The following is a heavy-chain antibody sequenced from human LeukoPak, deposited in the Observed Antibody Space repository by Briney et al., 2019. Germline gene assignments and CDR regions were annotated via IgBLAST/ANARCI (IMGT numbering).Heavy chain of an antibody. V-gene: IGHV1-46*01. J-gene: IGHJ4*02. D-gene: IGHD3-16*01. CDR1: GYTFTTYY. Sequence: ASVKVSCKASGYTFTTYYVHWVRQAPGQGLEWMGIINPSGGSTTYAQKFRGRLTMTRDMSTSTVYMELSSLRSEDTAVYYCARGGFSMITFGEPFDYWGQGTLVTVSS. CDR2: INPSGGST. CDR3: ARGGFSMITFGEPFDY.